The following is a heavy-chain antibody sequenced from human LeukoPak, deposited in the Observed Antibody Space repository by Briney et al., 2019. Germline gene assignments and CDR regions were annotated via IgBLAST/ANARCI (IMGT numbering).Heavy chain of an antibody. Sequence: GGSLRLSCAASGFTFSSYAMSWVRQAPGKGLEWVSAISGSGGSTYYADSVKGRFTISRDNSKNTLYLQMNSLRAEDTAVYYCANAVLPSWLMYYWGQGTLVTVSS. J-gene: IGHJ4*02. CDR3: ANAVLPSWLMYY. V-gene: IGHV3-23*01. CDR1: GFTFSSYA. CDR2: ISGSGGST. D-gene: IGHD3-10*01.